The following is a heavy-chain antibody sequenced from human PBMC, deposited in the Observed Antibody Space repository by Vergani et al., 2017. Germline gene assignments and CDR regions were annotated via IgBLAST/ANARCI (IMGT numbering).Heavy chain of an antibody. V-gene: IGHV4-30-4*08. D-gene: IGHD5-24*01. CDR1: GLSINSGDSY. CDR3: AREMATQRLEGFFDY. CDR2: MYYSGTT. Sequence: QVRLQESGPGLVKPSETLSLTCTVSGLSINSGDSYWTWIRQPPGGGLEWLGYMYYSGTTFYNPSLGSRITISRDTSHNRFSLRLTSVTAADTATYYCAREMATQRLEGFFDYWGQGRLVTVSS. J-gene: IGHJ4*02.